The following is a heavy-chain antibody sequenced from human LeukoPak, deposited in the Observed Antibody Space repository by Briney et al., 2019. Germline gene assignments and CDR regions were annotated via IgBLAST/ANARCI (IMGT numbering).Heavy chain of an antibody. CDR3: ATYTHWVAGDV. J-gene: IGHJ6*01. CDR2: ISSSGDST. Sequence: GGSLRLSCAASGFTFCSFAMGCVPQAPGKGLEWVSAISSSGDSTYYADSVKGRFTISRDNARNSLYLQMGSLRSEDTAVYYCATYTHWVAGDVWGQGTTVTVFS. D-gene: IGHD3-16*01. CDR1: GFTFCSFA. V-gene: IGHV3-23*01.